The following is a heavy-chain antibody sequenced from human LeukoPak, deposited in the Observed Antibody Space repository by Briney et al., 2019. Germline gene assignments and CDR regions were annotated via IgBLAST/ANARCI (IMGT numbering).Heavy chain of an antibody. CDR2: INPNSGGT. CDR1: GYTFTNYY. J-gene: IGHJ4*02. CDR3: ARESHHVFDY. V-gene: IGHV1-2*02. Sequence: ASVKVSCKASGYTFTNYYIHWVRQAPGQGLEWMGWINPNSGGTNYAQKFQGRVTMTRDTSISTAYMELSRLTSDDTAVYYCARESHHVFDYWGQGTLVTVSS. D-gene: IGHD3-16*01.